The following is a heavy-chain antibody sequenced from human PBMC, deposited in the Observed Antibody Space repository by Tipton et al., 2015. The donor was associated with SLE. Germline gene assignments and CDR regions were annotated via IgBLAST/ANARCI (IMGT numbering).Heavy chain of an antibody. CDR3: ARIIGGHGDAFDI. Sequence: TLSLTCTVSGGSIGNNYWNWIRQSAGKGLEWVGRFYTDGRPSHKPSLESRPNPSLESRVTMSVDPSKNQFSLKLRSVTAADTAVYFCARIIGGHGDAFDIWGQGTMVSVSS. V-gene: IGHV4-4*07. D-gene: IGHD3-10*01. CDR1: GGSIGNNY. J-gene: IGHJ3*02. CDR2: FYTDGRP.